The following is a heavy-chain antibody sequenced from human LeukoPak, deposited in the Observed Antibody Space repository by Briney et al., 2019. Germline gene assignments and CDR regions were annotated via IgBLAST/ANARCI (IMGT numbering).Heavy chain of an antibody. CDR2: ISTSSSYI. J-gene: IGHJ6*03. D-gene: IGHD3-9*01. CDR1: GFTFSSYS. CDR3: AREEYDILTGSLYYMDV. V-gene: IGHV3-21*01. Sequence: MPGGSLRLSCAASGFTFSSYSMNWVRQAPGKGLEWVSSISTSSSYIYYADSVKGRFTISRDNAKNSLYLQMNSLRAEDTAVYYRAREEYDILTGSLYYMDVWGKGTTVTVSS.